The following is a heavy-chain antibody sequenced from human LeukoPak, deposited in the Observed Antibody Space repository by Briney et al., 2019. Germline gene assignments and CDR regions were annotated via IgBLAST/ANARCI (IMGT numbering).Heavy chain of an antibody. Sequence: GGSLGLSCAASGFSFSSYEMNWVRQAPGKGLEWVSYISSSGSAIFYADSVKGRFTISRDNAKNSLFLQMNSLRAEDTAFYYCASKGGSDDWGQGTLVTLSS. CDR3: ASKGGSDD. D-gene: IGHD5-12*01. CDR1: GFSFSSYE. V-gene: IGHV3-48*03. J-gene: IGHJ4*02. CDR2: ISSSGSAI.